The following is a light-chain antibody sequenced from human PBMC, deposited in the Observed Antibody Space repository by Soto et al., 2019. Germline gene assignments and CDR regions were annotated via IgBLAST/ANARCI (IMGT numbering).Light chain of an antibody. CDR1: SSDVGAYHY. Sequence: QSVLTQPPSASESPGQSVTISCSGTSSDVGAYHYVSWYQHHPGRARILLIYEVDKRPPGVGGRFTGSKSGNTASLAVSGLQADDEADDDCLSDGRSKGYVLGTGTKVTVL. V-gene: IGLV2-8*01. J-gene: IGLJ1*01. CDR3: LSDGRSKGYV. CDR2: EVD.